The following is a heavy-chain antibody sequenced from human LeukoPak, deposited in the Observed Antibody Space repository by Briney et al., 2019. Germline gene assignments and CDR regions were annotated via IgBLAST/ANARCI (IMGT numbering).Heavy chain of an antibody. CDR3: ARQLTTVTLGWFDP. Sequence: SVTLSLTCAVSGYSISSGYYWGWIRQPPGKGLEWIGSIYHSGSTYYNPSLKSRVTISVDTSKNQFSLKLSSVTAADTAVYYCARQLTTVTLGWFDPWDQGTLVTVSS. V-gene: IGHV4-38-2*01. CDR1: GYSISSGYY. CDR2: IYHSGST. D-gene: IGHD4-17*01. J-gene: IGHJ5*02.